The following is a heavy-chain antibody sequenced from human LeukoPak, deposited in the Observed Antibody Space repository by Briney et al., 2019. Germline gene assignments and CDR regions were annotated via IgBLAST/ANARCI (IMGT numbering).Heavy chain of an antibody. J-gene: IGHJ6*04. Sequence: ASVKVSCKASGYTFTSYGISWVRLAPGQGLEWMGWINPNSGGTNYAQKFQGRVTMTRDTSISTAYMELSRLRSDDTAVYYCARDYCSSTSCYGDVWGKGTTVTVSS. D-gene: IGHD2-2*01. V-gene: IGHV1-2*02. CDR1: GYTFTSYG. CDR3: ARDYCSSTSCYGDV. CDR2: INPNSGGT.